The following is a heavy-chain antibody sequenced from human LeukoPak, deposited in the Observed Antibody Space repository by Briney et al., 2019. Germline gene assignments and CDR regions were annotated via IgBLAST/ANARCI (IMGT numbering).Heavy chain of an antibody. CDR1: GYTFINNY. CDR3: ARDGRFAAYEPDY. CDR2: INPSGGST. J-gene: IGHJ4*02. D-gene: IGHD1-26*01. V-gene: IGHV1-46*01. Sequence: ASVKVSCKASGYTFINNYMHWVRQAPGQGPEWMGIINPSGGSTSYAQKFQGRVTMTTDTSTSTAHMELRSLRYDDTAVYYCARDGRFAAYEPDYWGQGTLVTVSS.